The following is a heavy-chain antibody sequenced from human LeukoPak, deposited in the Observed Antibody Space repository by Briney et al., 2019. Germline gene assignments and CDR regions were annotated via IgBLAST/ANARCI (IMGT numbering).Heavy chain of an antibody. V-gene: IGHV3-23*01. CDR3: ARDDGELLYYFDY. D-gene: IGHD1-26*01. CDR1: GFTFSSYA. J-gene: IGHJ4*02. Sequence: GGSLRLSCAASGFTFSSYAMSWVRQAPGKGLEWVSSITATGGISYADSVKGRFTISRDNSKSTLYLQMNSLRAEDTAVYYCARDDGELLYYFDYWGQGTLVTVSS. CDR2: ITATGGI.